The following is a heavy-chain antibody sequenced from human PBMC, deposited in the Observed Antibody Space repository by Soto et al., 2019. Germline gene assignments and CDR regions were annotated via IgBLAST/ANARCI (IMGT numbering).Heavy chain of an antibody. CDR1: GGSFSGYY. V-gene: IGHV4-34*01. Sequence: SETLSLTCAVYGGSFSGYYWSWIRQPPGKGLEWIGEINHSGSTNYNPSLKSRVTISVDTSKNQFSLKLSSVTAADTAVYYCADRGGAVAGNWFDPWGQGTLVTVSS. CDR2: INHSGST. CDR3: ADRGGAVAGNWFDP. D-gene: IGHD6-19*01. J-gene: IGHJ5*02.